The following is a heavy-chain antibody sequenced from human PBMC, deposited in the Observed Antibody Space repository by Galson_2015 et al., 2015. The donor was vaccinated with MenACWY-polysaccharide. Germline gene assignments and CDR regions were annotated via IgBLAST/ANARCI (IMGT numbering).Heavy chain of an antibody. D-gene: IGHD1-26*01. CDR1: GFTFSIYV. Sequence: SLRLSCAASGFTFSIYVMTWVRQSPGKWLEWVSAISSGSDTAYYTASVKVRFTISRHNSKDTLHLQMNSLRAEDTAVYYCVKGGWADNWGQGTLVTVSS. J-gene: IGHJ4*02. CDR2: ISSGSDTA. CDR3: VKGGWADN. V-gene: IGHV3-23*01.